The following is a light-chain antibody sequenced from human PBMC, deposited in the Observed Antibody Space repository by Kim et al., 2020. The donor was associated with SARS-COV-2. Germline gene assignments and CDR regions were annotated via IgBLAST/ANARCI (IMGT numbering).Light chain of an antibody. J-gene: IGLJ3*02. CDR2: DVT. V-gene: IGLV2-11*01. CDR3: CSSAGNYMV. Sequence: QSALTQPRSVSGSPGQSVTISCTGTGSDVGDYNYVSWYQHHPGKAPKLMIYDVTKRPSGVPDRFSGSKSGNTASLTISGLQAEDETDYYCCSSAGNYMVFGGGTKLTVL. CDR1: GSDVGDYNY.